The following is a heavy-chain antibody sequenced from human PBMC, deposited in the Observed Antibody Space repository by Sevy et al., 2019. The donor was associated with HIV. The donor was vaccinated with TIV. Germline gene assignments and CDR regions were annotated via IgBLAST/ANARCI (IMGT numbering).Heavy chain of an antibody. CDR1: GFNLSPYW. Sequence: GGSLRLSCVASGFNLSPYWMTWVRQAPGKGLEWVANIKQDGNEKYYVDSVKGRFTVSRDNAKNALYLQMDSLRVEDTAVYFWASNTYHYDSNTYYPVYWGQGTRVTVSS. CDR2: IKQDGNEK. D-gene: IGHD3-22*01. V-gene: IGHV3-7*01. J-gene: IGHJ4*02. CDR3: ASNTYHYDSNTYYPVY.